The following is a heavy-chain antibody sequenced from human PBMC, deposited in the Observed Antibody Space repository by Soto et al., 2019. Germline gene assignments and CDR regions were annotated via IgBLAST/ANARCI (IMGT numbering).Heavy chain of an antibody. CDR3: ARGGYSYGYNWFDP. D-gene: IGHD5-18*01. J-gene: IGHJ5*02. V-gene: IGHV4-34*01. CDR1: GGSFSGYY. CDR2: INHSGST. Sequence: QVQLQQWGAGLLKPSETLSLTCAVYGGSFSGYYWSWIRQPPGKGLEWIGEINHSGSTNYNPSLKSRVTISVDTSKNQFSLKLNSVTAADTAVYYCARGGYSYGYNWFDPWGQGTLVTVSS.